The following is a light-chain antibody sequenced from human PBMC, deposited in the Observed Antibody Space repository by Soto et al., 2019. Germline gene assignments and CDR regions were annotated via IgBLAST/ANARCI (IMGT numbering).Light chain of an antibody. CDR2: EVS. Sequence: QFALTQPASVYGSPGQSITISCTGTSSDVGGYNYVSWYQQYPGKAPKLMIYEVSNRPSGVSNRFSGSKSGNTASLTISGLQAEDEADYYCSSYTSSSTPYVFGTGTKLTV. J-gene: IGLJ1*01. CDR3: SSYTSSSTPYV. V-gene: IGLV2-14*01. CDR1: SSDVGGYNY.